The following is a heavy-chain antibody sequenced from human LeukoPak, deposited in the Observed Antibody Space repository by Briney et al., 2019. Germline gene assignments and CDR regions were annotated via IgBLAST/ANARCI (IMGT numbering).Heavy chain of an antibody. D-gene: IGHD6-13*01. Sequence: SETLSLTCSISGGSIYSHSWWSWVRQPPGKGLEWIGEIYHGGDTNYDPSLKSRVTISVDRSKNQFSLNLSSVTAADTAVYYCGRGGIAAAASGIDYWGQGTPVAVSS. CDR1: GGSIYSHSW. J-gene: IGHJ4*02. CDR3: GRGGIAAAASGIDY. CDR2: IYHGGDT. V-gene: IGHV4-4*02.